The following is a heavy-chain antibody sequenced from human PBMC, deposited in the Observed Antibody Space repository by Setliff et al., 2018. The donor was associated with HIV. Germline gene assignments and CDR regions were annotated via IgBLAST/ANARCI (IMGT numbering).Heavy chain of an antibody. CDR2: IYYSGNT. CDR3: ARRGHRSIYDPYQYNYFDP. CDR1: GGSVSSSSYH. Sequence: LSLTCSVSGGSVSSSSYHWAWIRQPPGKGLEWIGTIYYSGNTYCNPSLKSRLTISLDTSTNKFSLKLSSVIAADTAVYYCARRGHRSIYDPYQYNYFDPWGQGTLVTVSS. J-gene: IGHJ5*02. D-gene: IGHD5-18*01. V-gene: IGHV4-39*01.